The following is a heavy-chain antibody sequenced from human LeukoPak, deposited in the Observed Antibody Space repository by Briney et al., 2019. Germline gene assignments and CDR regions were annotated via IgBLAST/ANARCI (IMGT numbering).Heavy chain of an antibody. V-gene: IGHV3-23*01. CDR2: VSNSGGST. D-gene: IGHD3-22*01. J-gene: IGHJ4*02. CDR3: ARAPYYETTGPL. CDR1: GFNFNNYV. Sequence: GGSLRLSCAASGFNFNNYVMSWIRQAPGKGLEWVSVVSNSGGSTYYADSVKGRFTISRDNSKNTMYLQMNSLRAEDTAVYYCARAPYYETTGPLWGQGTLVTVSS.